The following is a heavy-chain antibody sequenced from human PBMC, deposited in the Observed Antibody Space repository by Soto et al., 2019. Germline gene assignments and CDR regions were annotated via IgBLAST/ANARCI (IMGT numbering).Heavy chain of an antibody. CDR1: GFTFNIYG. J-gene: IGHJ4*02. CDR2: ISYDGSNQ. CDR3: AKDQASGQGSFDS. V-gene: IGHV3-30*18. Sequence: SMRLSFAASGFTFNIYGMHWVGQAPDKGLEWVALISYDGSNQYYADSVKGRFTISRDNSKNTLFLQMNSLRADDTAVYYCAKDQASGQGSFDSWGQGTLVTVSS.